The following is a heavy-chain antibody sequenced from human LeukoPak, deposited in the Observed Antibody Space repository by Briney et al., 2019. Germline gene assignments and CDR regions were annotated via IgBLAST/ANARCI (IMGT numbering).Heavy chain of an antibody. J-gene: IGHJ3*02. V-gene: IGHV4-4*09. D-gene: IGHD1-26*01. Sequence: SETLSLTCTVSGGSISSYYWSWIRQPPGKGREWIGYIYASGSTNYNSSLKSRVTISVDTSKNQFSLKLGSVTAADTAVYYCARRVGEVGATIKDDAFDIWGQGTMVTVSS. CDR3: ARRVGEVGATIKDDAFDI. CDR2: IYASGST. CDR1: GGSISSYY.